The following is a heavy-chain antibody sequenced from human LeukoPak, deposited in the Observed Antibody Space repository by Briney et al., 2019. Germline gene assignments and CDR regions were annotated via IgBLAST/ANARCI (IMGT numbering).Heavy chain of an antibody. D-gene: IGHD3-10*01. J-gene: IGHJ5*02. CDR2: ISSSGSTI. V-gene: IGHV3-48*03. CDR3: ARDPYYHGSGSPNWFDP. Sequence: GGSLRLSCAAPGFTFNSYEMNWVRQAPGKGLEWVSYISSSGSTIYYADSVKGRFTISRDNAKNSLYLQMNSLRAEDTAVYYCARDPYYHGSGSPNWFDPWGQGTLVTVSS. CDR1: GFTFNSYE.